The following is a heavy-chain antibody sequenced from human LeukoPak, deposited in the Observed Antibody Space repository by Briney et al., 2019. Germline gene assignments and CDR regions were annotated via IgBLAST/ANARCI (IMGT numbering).Heavy chain of an antibody. CDR3: ARDPRTPEYCSSTSCYGRSTD. Sequence: VASVKVSCKPSGGTFSTYSISWVRQAPGQGLEWMGRSIPMLNAVNYAQRFQGRVTITADKSTDTAYMEVSSLRFEDTAVYYCARDPRTPEYCSSTSCYGRSTDWGQGTLVTVSS. D-gene: IGHD2-2*01. V-gene: IGHV1-69*08. J-gene: IGHJ4*02. CDR1: GGTFSTYS. CDR2: SIPMLNAV.